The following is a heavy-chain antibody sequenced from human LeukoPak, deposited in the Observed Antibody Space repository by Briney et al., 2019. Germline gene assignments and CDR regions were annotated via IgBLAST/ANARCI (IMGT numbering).Heavy chain of an antibody. CDR2: ISWNSGSI. Sequence: PGGSLRLSCAASGFTFDDYAMHWVRQAPGKGLEWVSGISWNSGSIGYADSVKGRFTISRDNAKNSLYLQMNSLRAEDTALYYCAKDWVPNGYGSFLENWGQGTLVTVSS. V-gene: IGHV3-9*01. CDR1: GFTFDDYA. J-gene: IGHJ4*02. CDR3: AKDWVPNGYGSFLEN. D-gene: IGHD3-10*01.